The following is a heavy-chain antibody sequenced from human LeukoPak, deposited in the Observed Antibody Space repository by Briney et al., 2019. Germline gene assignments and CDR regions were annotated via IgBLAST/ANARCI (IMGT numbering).Heavy chain of an antibody. CDR1: GYTFTSYG. CDR2: INAYNGNT. Sequence: GASVKVSCKASGYTFTSYGINWVRQAPAQGLEWMGWINAYNGNTNYAQKLQGRVTMTTDTSTSTAYMELRSLRSDDTAVYYCARDTGIAAAAPRWFDPWGQGTLVTVSS. D-gene: IGHD6-13*01. CDR3: ARDTGIAAAAPRWFDP. J-gene: IGHJ5*02. V-gene: IGHV1-18*04.